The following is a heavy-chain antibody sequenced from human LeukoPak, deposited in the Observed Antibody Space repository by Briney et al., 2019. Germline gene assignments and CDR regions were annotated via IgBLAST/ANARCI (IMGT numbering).Heavy chain of an antibody. CDR3: TTESSGSLPY. V-gene: IGHV3-15*07. CDR1: GFTFSSYA. CDR2: IKNKADRGEI. Sequence: GSLRLSCAASGFTFSSYAMHWVRQIPGTGLEWVGLIKNKADRGEIEYAAPVKDRFTISRDDSKNTVYLQMSSLKTEDTAVYYCTTESSGSLPYWGQGTLVTVSS. D-gene: IGHD1-26*01. J-gene: IGHJ4*02.